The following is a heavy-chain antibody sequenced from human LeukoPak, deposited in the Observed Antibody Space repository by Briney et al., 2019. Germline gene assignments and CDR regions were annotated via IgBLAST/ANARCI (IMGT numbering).Heavy chain of an antibody. CDR2: INADGSTT. CDR3: VVVVEPPDSDGFDV. Sequence: GGSLRLSCAASGFTFGNSLVHWVRQAPGKGLVWVSLINADGSTTTYADSVKGRFTISRDNARNTLSLQMNSLTIEDTAVYYCVVVVEPPDSDGFDVWGQGTMITVSS. D-gene: IGHD1-14*01. V-gene: IGHV3-74*01. CDR1: GFTFGNSL. J-gene: IGHJ3*01.